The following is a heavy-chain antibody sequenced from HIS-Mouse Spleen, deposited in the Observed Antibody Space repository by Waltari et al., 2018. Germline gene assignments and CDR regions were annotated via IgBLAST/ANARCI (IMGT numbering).Heavy chain of an antibody. CDR3: ARRGYSSSWYQH. CDR1: GFALSPSAVG. Sequence: QITLKESGPTLVKPTQTLTLTCTFSGFALSPSAVGVGWIRQPPGKALEWLALIYWDDDKRYSPSLKSRLTITKDTSKNQVVLTMTNMDPVDTATYYCARRGYSSSWYQHWGQGTLVTVSS. J-gene: IGHJ1*01. CDR2: IYWDDDK. V-gene: IGHV2-5*02. D-gene: IGHD6-13*01.